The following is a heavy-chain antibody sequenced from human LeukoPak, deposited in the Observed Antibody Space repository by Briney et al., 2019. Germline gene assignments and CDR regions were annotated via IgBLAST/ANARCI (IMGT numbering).Heavy chain of an antibody. Sequence: PSETLSLTCTVSGGSISSYYWSWIRQPPGKGLEWIGYIYYSGSTNYNPSLKSRVTISVDTSKNQFSLKLSSVTAADTAVYYCAREVGHSSGYYYSDYWGQGTLVTVSS. J-gene: IGHJ4*02. V-gene: IGHV4-59*01. CDR2: IYYSGST. D-gene: IGHD3-22*01. CDR3: AREVGHSSGYYYSDY. CDR1: GGSISSYY.